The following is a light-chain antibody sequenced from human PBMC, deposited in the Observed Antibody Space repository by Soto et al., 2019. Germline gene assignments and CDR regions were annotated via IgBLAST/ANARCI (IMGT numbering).Light chain of an antibody. CDR3: SSYAGTSTFAV. V-gene: IGLV2-11*01. Sequence: QSVLTQPRSVSGSPGQSVTISCTGTSSDVGGYDFVSWYRQHPGKGPELIMYDVGRRPSGVPDRFSGSKSGDTASLTISGLEAEDEAEYHGSSYAGTSTFAVFGAGTKLTVL. CDR2: DVG. J-gene: IGLJ3*02. CDR1: SSDVGGYDF.